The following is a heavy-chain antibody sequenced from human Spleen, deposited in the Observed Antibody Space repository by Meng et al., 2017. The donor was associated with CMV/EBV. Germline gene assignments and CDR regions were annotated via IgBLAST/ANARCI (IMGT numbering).Heavy chain of an antibody. CDR2: ICYDGSNK. J-gene: IGHJ6*02. Sequence: GESLKISCAASGFTFSSYAMHWVRQAPGKGLEWVAVICYDGSNKYYADSVKGRFTITRDNSKNTLYLQMNSLRAEDTAVYYCARDGPSYYDFWSGPTSGYYYYYGMDVWGQGTTVTVSS. D-gene: IGHD3-3*01. V-gene: IGHV3-30-3*01. CDR3: ARDGPSYYDFWSGPTSGYYYYYGMDV. CDR1: GFTFSSYA.